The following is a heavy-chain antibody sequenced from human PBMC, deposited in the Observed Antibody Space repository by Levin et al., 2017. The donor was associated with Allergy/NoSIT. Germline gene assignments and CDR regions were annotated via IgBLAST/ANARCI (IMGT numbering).Heavy chain of an antibody. V-gene: IGHV4-59*12. CDR3: ARDRTTQHTSEVYYYGMDV. CDR1: GASITSYY. CDR2: IYYSGSA. J-gene: IGHJ6*02. D-gene: IGHD4-11*01. Sequence: SETLSLTCTVSGASITSYYWSWIRQPPGKGLEWIGYIYYSGSANYNPSLKSRVTISADTSKNQFSLKLSSVTAADTAVYYCARDRTTQHTSEVYYYGMDVWGQGTTVTVSS.